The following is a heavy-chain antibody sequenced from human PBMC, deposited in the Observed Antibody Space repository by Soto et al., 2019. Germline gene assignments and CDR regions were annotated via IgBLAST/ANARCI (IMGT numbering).Heavy chain of an antibody. CDR2: ISAYNGNT. CDR3: ARDWGYYDSSGYCDY. CDR1: GYTFTSYG. Sequence: ASVKVSCKASGYTFTSYGISWVRQAPGQGLEWMGWISAYNGNTNYAQKLQGRVTMTTDTSTSTAYMELRSLRSDDTAVYYRARDWGYYDSSGYCDYWGQGTLVTVSS. V-gene: IGHV1-18*01. J-gene: IGHJ4*02. D-gene: IGHD3-22*01.